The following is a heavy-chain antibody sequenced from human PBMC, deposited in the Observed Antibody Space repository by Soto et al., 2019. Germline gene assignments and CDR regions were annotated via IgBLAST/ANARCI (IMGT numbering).Heavy chain of an antibody. J-gene: IGHJ6*03. D-gene: IGHD3-3*01. CDR1: GGSFSGYY. V-gene: IGHV4-34*01. Sequence: SETLSLTCAVYGGSFSGYYWSWIRQPPGKGLEWIGEINHSGTTNYNPSLKSRVTISADTSKNQFSLKVSSVTAADTAVYYCARGGNYDFWSGRNYYYYYMDVWGKGITVT. CDR2: INHSGTT. CDR3: ARGGNYDFWSGRNYYYYYMDV.